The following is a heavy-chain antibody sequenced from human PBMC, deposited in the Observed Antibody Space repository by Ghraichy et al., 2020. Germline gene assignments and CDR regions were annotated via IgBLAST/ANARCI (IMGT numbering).Heavy chain of an antibody. J-gene: IGHJ4*02. CDR2: ISWNSGSI. CDR1: GFTFDDYA. Sequence: GGSLRLSCAASGFTFDDYAMHWVRQAPGKGLEWVSGISWNSGSIGYADSVKGRFTISRDNAKNSLYLQMNSLRAEDTALYYCAKARYYDILTGLGYFDYWGQGTLVTVSS. V-gene: IGHV3-9*01. D-gene: IGHD3-9*01. CDR3: AKARYYDILTGLGYFDY.